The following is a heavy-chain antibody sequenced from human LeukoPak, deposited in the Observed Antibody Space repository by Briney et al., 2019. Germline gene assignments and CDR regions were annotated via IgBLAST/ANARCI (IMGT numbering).Heavy chain of an antibody. D-gene: IGHD5-18*01. Sequence: PGVSLRLSCVASGFTFSNYAMSWVRQAPGKGLDSFSGIVNSGGSTYYADSVRGRLTISRDNSKKTVYLQMTSLRGDDTAIYYCAKDRAGYSYGMFDSWGQGTLVTVSS. V-gene: IGHV3-23*01. CDR1: GFTFSNYA. CDR2: IVNSGGST. J-gene: IGHJ4*02. CDR3: AKDRAGYSYGMFDS.